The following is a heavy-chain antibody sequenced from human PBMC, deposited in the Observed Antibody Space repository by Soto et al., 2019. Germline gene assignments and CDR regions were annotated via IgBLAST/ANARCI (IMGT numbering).Heavy chain of an antibody. V-gene: IGHV3-21*01. CDR2: ISSSSSYI. Sequence: GGSLRLSCAASGFTFSSYSMNWVRQAPGKGLEWVSSISSSSSYIYYADSVKGRFTISRDNAKNSLYLQMNSLRAEDTAVYYCARSPGAMVTYYYYYYMDVWGKGTTVTVSS. CDR1: GFTFSSYS. CDR3: ARSPGAMVTYYYYYYMDV. D-gene: IGHD5-18*01. J-gene: IGHJ6*03.